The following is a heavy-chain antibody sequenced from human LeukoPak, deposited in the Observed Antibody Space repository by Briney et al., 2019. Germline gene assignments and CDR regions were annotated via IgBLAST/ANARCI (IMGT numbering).Heavy chain of an antibody. CDR2: IYYSGST. V-gene: IGHV4-61*05. Sequence: SETLSLTCTVSGGSISSSSYYWGWIRQPPGKGLEWIGYIYYSGSTNYKPSLKSRVTISVDTSKNQFSLKLSSVTAADTAVYYCARGGYYGSGNDFRFDPWGRGTLVTVSS. CDR3: ARGGYYGSGNDFRFDP. CDR1: GGSISSSSYY. D-gene: IGHD3-10*01. J-gene: IGHJ5*02.